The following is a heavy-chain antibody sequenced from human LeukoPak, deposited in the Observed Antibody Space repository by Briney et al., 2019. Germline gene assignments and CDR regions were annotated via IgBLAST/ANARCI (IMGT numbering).Heavy chain of an antibody. J-gene: IGHJ4*02. D-gene: IGHD3-22*01. Sequence: SETLSLTCAVYGGSFSGYYWSWIRQPPGKGLEWIGEINHSGSTNYNPSLKSRVTISVDTSKNQFSLKLSSVTAADTAVYYCARERYDSRLDYWGQGTLVTVSS. CDR1: GGSFSGYY. V-gene: IGHV4-34*01. CDR3: ARERYDSRLDY. CDR2: INHSGST.